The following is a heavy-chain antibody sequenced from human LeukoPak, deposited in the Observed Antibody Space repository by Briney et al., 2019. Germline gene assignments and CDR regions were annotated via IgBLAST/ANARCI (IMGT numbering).Heavy chain of an antibody. D-gene: IGHD5-12*01. CDR3: ARDFRYSGY. CDR1: GFTFRSYA. Sequence: GGSLRLSCAASGFTFRSYAMQWVRQAPGKGLEWVSYITYNSGTIFYADSVKGRFTISRDNSKNTLYLQMNSLRDEDTAVYYCARDFRYSGYWGQGTLVTVSS. V-gene: IGHV3-48*02. CDR2: ITYNSGTI. J-gene: IGHJ4*02.